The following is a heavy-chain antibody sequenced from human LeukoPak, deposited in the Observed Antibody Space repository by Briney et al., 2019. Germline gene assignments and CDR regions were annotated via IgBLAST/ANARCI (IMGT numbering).Heavy chain of an antibody. J-gene: IGHJ1*01. CDR1: IFTLSSYG. Sequence: GGSLRLSCASSIFTLSSYGTHGVRQAPAKGLEGGAFIRYDGSNKYYADSVKGRFTISRDNSKSTLYLQMTSLRAEDTAVYYCAKDYSSSPEYFQHWGEGNLVTVSS. V-gene: IGHV3-30*02. D-gene: IGHD6-13*01. CDR3: AKDYSSSPEYFQH. CDR2: IRYDGSNK.